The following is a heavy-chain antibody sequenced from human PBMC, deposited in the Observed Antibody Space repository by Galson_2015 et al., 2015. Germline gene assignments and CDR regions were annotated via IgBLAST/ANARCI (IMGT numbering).Heavy chain of an antibody. CDR1: GFTFSQYT. V-gene: IGHV3-64*02. D-gene: IGHD6-13*01. CDR3: ARHGGYSSTWYQGGLDS. J-gene: IGHJ4*02. CDR2: IRSNGGST. Sequence: SLRLSCAASGFTFSQYTMHWVRQAPGKGLEYVSSIRSNGGSTYYAESVSGRFTISRDNSRNTLYLQMGSLRTEDMAIYYCARHGGYSSTWYQGGLDSWGQGTLVTVSS.